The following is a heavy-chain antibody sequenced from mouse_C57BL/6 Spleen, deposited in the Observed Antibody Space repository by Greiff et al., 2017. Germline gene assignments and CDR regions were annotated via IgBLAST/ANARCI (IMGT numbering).Heavy chain of an antibody. V-gene: IGHV1-78*01. J-gene: IGHJ2*01. CDR2: IYPRDGST. CDR1: GYTFTDHT. D-gene: IGHD1-1*01. CDR3: ARWYYGSSYYFDY. Sequence: VQLQESDAELVKPGASVKISCKVSGYTFTDHTIHWMKQRPEQGLEWIGYIYPRDGSTKYNEKFKGKATLTTDKSSSTAYMQLNSLTSEDSAVYFCARWYYGSSYYFDYGGQGTTLTVSS.